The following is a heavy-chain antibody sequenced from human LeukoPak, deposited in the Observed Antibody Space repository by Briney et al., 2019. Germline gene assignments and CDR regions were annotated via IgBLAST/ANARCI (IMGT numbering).Heavy chain of an antibody. D-gene: IGHD3-10*01. Sequence: PSETLSLTCTVSGGSISSGGYYWSWIRQPPGKGLEWIGYIYHSGSTYYNPSLKSRVTISVDRSKNQFSLKLSSVTAADTAVYYCARTMRGRYYYGSGSNSYDYWGQGTLVTVSS. CDR3: ARTMRGRYYYGSGSNSYDY. CDR1: GGSISSGGYY. V-gene: IGHV4-30-2*01. CDR2: IYHSGST. J-gene: IGHJ4*02.